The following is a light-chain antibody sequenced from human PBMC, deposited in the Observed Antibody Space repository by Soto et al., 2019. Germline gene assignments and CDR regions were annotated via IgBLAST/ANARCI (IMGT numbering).Light chain of an antibody. CDR2: NTN. CDR3: AAWDGSLDVVL. J-gene: IGLJ2*01. Sequence: QSVLTQPPSASGTPRQRVTISCSGSSSNIGTNTVNWYQQFPGSAPQLLLYNTNQRPSGVPGRFSGSKSGTSASLAISGLQSEDEADYYCAAWDGSLDVVLFGGGTQLTVL. V-gene: IGLV1-44*01. CDR1: SSNIGTNT.